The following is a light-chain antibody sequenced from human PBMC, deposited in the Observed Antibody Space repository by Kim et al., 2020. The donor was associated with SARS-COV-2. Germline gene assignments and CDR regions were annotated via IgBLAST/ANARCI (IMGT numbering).Light chain of an antibody. CDR2: AAS. Sequence: ASVGDRFTITCRASQSISSYLNWYQQKPGKAPKLLIYAASSLQSGVPSRFSGSGSGTDFTLTISSLQPEDFATYYCQQSYSTLGTFGQGTKVDIK. J-gene: IGKJ1*01. CDR1: QSISSY. CDR3: QQSYSTLGT. V-gene: IGKV1-39*01.